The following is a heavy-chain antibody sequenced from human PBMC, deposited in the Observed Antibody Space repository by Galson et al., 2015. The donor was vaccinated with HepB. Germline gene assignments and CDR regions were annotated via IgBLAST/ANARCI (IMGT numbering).Heavy chain of an antibody. CDR1: GYTFTSYG. D-gene: IGHD5-18*01. CDR2: ISAYNGNT. J-gene: IGHJ2*01. CDR3: ARDRLPWKDVRGADWYFDL. V-gene: IGHV1-18*01. Sequence: SVKVSCKASGYTFTSYGISWVRQAPGQGLEWMGWISAYNGNTNYAQKLQGRVTMTTDTSTSTAYMELRSLRSDDTAVYYCARDRLPWKDVRGADWYFDLWGRGTLVTVSS.